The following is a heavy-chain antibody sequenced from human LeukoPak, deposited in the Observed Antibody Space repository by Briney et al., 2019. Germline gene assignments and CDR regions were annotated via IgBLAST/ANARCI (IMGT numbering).Heavy chain of an antibody. D-gene: IGHD5-18*01. CDR3: AKDEDTAMVATLFDY. CDR2: ISYDGSNK. Sequence: GGSLRLSCAASGFTFSSYGMHWVRQAPGKGLEWVAVISYDGSNKYYADSVKGRFTISRDNSKNTLYLQMNSLRAEDTAVYYCAKDEDTAMVATLFDYWGQGTLVTVSS. CDR1: GFTFSSYG. J-gene: IGHJ4*02. V-gene: IGHV3-30*18.